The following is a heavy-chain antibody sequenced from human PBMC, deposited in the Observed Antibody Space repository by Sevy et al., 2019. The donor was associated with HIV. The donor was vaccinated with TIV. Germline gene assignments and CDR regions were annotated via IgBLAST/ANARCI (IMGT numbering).Heavy chain of an antibody. D-gene: IGHD2-21*02. CDR1: GYNFISYW. Sequence: GESLKISCEASGYNFISYWIAWVRQRPGKGLEWMGMVFPGDSQTRYGPTPEGHVSFSVDKSIPAAHLQWDSLTASDTAIYFCARGGHRSLDAFDFWGPGTMVTVSS. J-gene: IGHJ3*01. CDR3: ARGGHRSLDAFDF. CDR2: VFPGDSQT. V-gene: IGHV5-51*01.